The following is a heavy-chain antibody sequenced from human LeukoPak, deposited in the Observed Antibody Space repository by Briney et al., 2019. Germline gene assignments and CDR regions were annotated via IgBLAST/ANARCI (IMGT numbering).Heavy chain of an antibody. J-gene: IGHJ4*02. CDR2: IYYSGTT. D-gene: IGHD2-15*01. Sequence: SETLSLTCTVSGGSISSSSYYWGWIRQPPGKGLEWIGSIYYSGTTYYNPSLKSRLTISPDTSKNHFSLKLSSVTAADTAVYYCARSRSPRGFCSGGACPLFDYWGQGILVTVSS. V-gene: IGHV4-39*07. CDR3: ARSRSPRGFCSGGACPLFDY. CDR1: GGSISSSSYY.